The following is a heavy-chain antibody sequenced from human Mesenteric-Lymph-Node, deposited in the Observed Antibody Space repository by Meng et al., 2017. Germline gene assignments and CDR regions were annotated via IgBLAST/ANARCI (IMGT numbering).Heavy chain of an antibody. CDR1: GYSFTNYY. D-gene: IGHD3-22*01. Sequence: ASVKVSCKASGYSFTNYYIHWVRQAPGQGLEWMGVINPSGGSAPYAQKFQGRVTMTRDTSTSTVYMDLSSLTSEDTAVYYCARDHLEANYYHTSEYYCPDYWGQGNLVTVSS. CDR3: ARDHLEANYYHTSEYYCPDY. CDR2: INPSGGSA. V-gene: IGHV1-46*01. J-gene: IGHJ4*02.